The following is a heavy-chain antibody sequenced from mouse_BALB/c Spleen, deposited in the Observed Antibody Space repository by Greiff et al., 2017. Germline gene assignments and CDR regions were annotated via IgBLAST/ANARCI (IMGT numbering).Heavy chain of an antibody. CDR3: ARGGYDVEDY. CDR2: IYPGDGDT. D-gene: IGHD2-2*01. CDR1: GYTFTSYW. V-gene: IGHV1-87*01. Sequence: VQLQQSGAELARPGASVKLSCKASGYTFTSYWMQWVKQRPGQGLEWIGAIYPGDGDTRYTQKFKGKATLTADKSSSTAYMQLSSLASEDSAVYYCARGGYDVEDYWGQGTTLTVSS. J-gene: IGHJ2*01.